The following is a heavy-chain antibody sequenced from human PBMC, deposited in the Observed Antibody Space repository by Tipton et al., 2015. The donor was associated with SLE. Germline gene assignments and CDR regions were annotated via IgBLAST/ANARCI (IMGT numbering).Heavy chain of an antibody. CDR1: GGSISSQY. CDR3: ARDWGPTPAYFGMDV. Sequence: TLSLTCTISGGSISSQYWTWIRQSPGKGLEWIGHIHYSGSTNSNPSLKSRVTMSLDRSNNQFSLYLNSVTAADTAVYYCARDWGPTPAYFGMDVWGQGTTVTVSS. D-gene: IGHD2-15*01. V-gene: IGHV4-59*11. J-gene: IGHJ6*02. CDR2: IHYSGST.